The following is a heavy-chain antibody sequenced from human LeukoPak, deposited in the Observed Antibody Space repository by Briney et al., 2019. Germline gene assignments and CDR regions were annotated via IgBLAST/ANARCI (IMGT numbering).Heavy chain of an antibody. Sequence: XXSCAXXGFTXSXXAMSWXXXAXXXGLXXVXXXSGSGGSTYYADSVKGRFTISRDNSKNTLYLQMNSLRAEDTAVYYCAKADGSTPPGTFDYWGQGTLVTVSS. CDR2: XSGSGGST. J-gene: IGHJ4*02. D-gene: IGHD6-13*01. CDR3: AKADGSTPPGTFDY. CDR1: GFTXSXXA. V-gene: IGHV3-23*01.